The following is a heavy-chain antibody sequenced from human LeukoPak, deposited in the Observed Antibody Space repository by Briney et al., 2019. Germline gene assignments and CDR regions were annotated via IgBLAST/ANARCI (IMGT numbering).Heavy chain of an antibody. CDR2: IYYSGST. D-gene: IGHD4-17*01. J-gene: IGHJ4*02. CDR1: GGSISTSSYY. Sequence: PSETLSLTCTVSGGSISTSSYYWSWIRQPPGKGLEWIGYIYYSGSTNYNPSLKSRVTISVDTSKNQFSLKLSSVTAADTAVYYCARHYGDYYFDYWGQGTLVTVSS. V-gene: IGHV4-61*01. CDR3: ARHYGDYYFDY.